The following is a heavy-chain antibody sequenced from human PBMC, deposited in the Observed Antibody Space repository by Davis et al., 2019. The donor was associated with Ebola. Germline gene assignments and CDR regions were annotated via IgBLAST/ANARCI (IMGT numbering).Heavy chain of an antibody. Sequence: MPSETLSLTCTVSGGSISSSSYYWGCIRQPPGKGLEWIGSIYYSGSTYYNPSLKSRVTISVDTSKNQFSRKLSSVTAADTAVYYWARVLRFLEWSRFENWFDPWGQGTLVTVSS. CDR2: IYYSGST. CDR1: GGSISSSSYY. CDR3: ARVLRFLEWSRFENWFDP. D-gene: IGHD3-3*01. J-gene: IGHJ5*02. V-gene: IGHV4-39*01.